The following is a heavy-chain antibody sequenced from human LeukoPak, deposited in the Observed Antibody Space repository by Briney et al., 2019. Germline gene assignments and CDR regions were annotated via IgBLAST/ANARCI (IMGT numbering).Heavy chain of an antibody. CDR1: GFTFSSYE. D-gene: IGHD3-10*01. J-gene: IGHJ4*02. V-gene: IGHV3-48*03. CDR2: ISSVGSTI. Sequence: GGSLRLSCAASGFTFSSYEMNWVRQAPGKGLEWVSYISSVGSTIYYADSVKGRFTISRDNAKNSLYLQMNSLRAEDTAVYYCARGGFRGVTHHFDYWGQGTLVTVSS. CDR3: ARGGFRGVTHHFDY.